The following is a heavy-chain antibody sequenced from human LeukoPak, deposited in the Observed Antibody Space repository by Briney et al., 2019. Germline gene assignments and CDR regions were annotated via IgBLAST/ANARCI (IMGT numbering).Heavy chain of an antibody. V-gene: IGHV1-18*01. D-gene: IGHD3-16*01. CDR2: ISAYNGNT. CDR3: SRAARGNYYYYYRDL. Sequence: ASVKVSCKASGYTFTSYGISWVRQAPGQGLEWMGWISAYNGNTNYAQKLQGRVTMTTDTSTSTAYMELRSLRSDDTAAYYCSRAARGNYYYYYRDLWGKGPRVTVSS. J-gene: IGHJ6*03. CDR1: GYTFTSYG.